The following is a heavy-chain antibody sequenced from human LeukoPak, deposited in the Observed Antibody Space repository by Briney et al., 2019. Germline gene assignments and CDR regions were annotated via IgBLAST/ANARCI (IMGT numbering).Heavy chain of an antibody. D-gene: IGHD4-17*01. CDR3: AKWGDDYGDNYYYYYMDV. CDR2: IYSGGST. CDR1: GFTVSSNY. J-gene: IGHJ6*03. Sequence: GGSLRLSCAASGFTVSSNYMSWVRQAPGKGLEWVSVIYSGGSTYYADSVKGRFTISRDNSKNTLYLQMNSLRAEDTAVYYCAKWGDDYGDNYYYYYMDVWGKGTTVTVSS. V-gene: IGHV3-53*01.